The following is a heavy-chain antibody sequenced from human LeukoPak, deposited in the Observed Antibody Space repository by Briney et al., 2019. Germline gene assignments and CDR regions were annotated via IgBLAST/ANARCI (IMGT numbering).Heavy chain of an antibody. V-gene: IGHV3-74*01. J-gene: IGHJ4*02. CDR1: GLTLSSYW. CDR2: INSDGSST. D-gene: IGHD6-13*01. Sequence: GGSLRLSCAASGLTLSSYWMHWVRQAPGKGLVWVSRINSDGSSTRYADSVKGRFTISRDNSKNTLYLQMNSLRAEDTAVYYCARDRGMAAVDYWGQGTLVTVSS. CDR3: ARDRGMAAVDY.